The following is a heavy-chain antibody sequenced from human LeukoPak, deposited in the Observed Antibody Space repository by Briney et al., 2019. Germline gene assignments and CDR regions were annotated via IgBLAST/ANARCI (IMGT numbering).Heavy chain of an antibody. CDR1: GYSISSGYY. J-gene: IGHJ3*02. CDR3: ARLYSGWYSDAFDI. V-gene: IGHV4-38-2*01. Sequence: SETLSLTCAVSGYSISSGYYWGWIRQPPGKGLEWIGSIYHSGSTYYNPPLKSRVTISVDTSKNQFSLKLSSVTAADTAVYYCARLYSGWYSDAFDIWGQGTMVTVSS. CDR2: IYHSGST. D-gene: IGHD6-19*01.